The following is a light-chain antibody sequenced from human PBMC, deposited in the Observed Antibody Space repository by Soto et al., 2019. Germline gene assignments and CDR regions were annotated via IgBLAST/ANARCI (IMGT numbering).Light chain of an antibody. CDR1: SSDVGAYNY. V-gene: IGLV2-11*01. Sequence: QSALTQPRSVSGSPGQSVTISCTGTSSDVGAYNYVSWYQQHPGKAPKLMIYDVTNRPSGVPDRFSGSKSDNTASLTISGLQVEDEADYYCCSYTDTSYIFGTGTKLTVL. J-gene: IGLJ1*01. CDR2: DVT. CDR3: CSYTDTSYI.